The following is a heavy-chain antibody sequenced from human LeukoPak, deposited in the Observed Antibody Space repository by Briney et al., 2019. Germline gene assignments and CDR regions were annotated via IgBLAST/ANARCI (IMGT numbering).Heavy chain of an antibody. CDR2: ISAYNGNT. D-gene: IGHD6-13*01. J-gene: IGHJ4*02. CDR3: ARSTGYSSSWYY. V-gene: IGHV1-18*01. CDR1: GYSFTSYG. Sequence: ASVKVSCKAFGYSFTSYGISWVRQAPGQGLEWMGWISAYNGNTSYAQKLQGRVTMTTDTSTSTAYMELRSLRSDDTAVYYCARSTGYSSSWYYWGQGTLVTVSS.